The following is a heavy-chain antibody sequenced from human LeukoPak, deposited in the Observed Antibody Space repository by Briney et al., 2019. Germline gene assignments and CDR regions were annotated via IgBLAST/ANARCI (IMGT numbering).Heavy chain of an antibody. CDR3: AKTLGYSGYFSP. CDR1: GFTFSSST. Sequence: GGSLRLSCSASGFTFSSSTMHWVRQAPGKGLEYVSTIGRSGGSTYYADSVKGRFTISRDNSKNMLYLQMNSLRAEDTAVYYCAKTLGYSGYFSPWGQGTLVTVSS. J-gene: IGHJ5*02. CDR2: IGRSGGST. D-gene: IGHD3-22*01. V-gene: IGHV3-64*04.